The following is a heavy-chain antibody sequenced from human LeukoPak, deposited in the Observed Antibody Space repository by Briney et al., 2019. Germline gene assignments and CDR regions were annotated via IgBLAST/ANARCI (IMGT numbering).Heavy chain of an antibody. J-gene: IGHJ4*02. V-gene: IGHV4-34*01. D-gene: IGHD6-19*01. CDR1: GGSISSYY. CDR2: INHSGST. CDR3: ARVGSGWSTSDY. Sequence: PSETLSLTCTVSGGSISSYYWSWIRQPPGKGLEWIGEINHSGSTNYNPSLKSRVTISVDTSKNQFSLKLSSVTAADTAVYYCARVGSGWSTSDYWGQGTLVTVSS.